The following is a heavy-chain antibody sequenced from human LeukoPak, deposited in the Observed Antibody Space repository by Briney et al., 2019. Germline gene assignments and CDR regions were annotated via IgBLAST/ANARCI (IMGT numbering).Heavy chain of an antibody. J-gene: IGHJ4*02. CDR2: ISGSGGST. CDR3: AKESCSGGRCYSFDY. Sequence: GGSLRLSCAASGFTFSSYTMSWVRQAPGKGLEWVSGISGSGGSTYYADSVKGRFTISRDNSKNTLYLQMNSLRAEDTAVYYCAKESCSGGRCYSFDYWGQGTLVTVSS. D-gene: IGHD2-15*01. CDR1: GFTFSSYT. V-gene: IGHV3-23*01.